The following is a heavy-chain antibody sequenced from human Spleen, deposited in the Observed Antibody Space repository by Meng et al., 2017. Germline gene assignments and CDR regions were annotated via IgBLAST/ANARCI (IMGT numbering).Heavy chain of an antibody. CDR3: ARDLDVLYNTNDVFDI. J-gene: IGHJ3*02. D-gene: IGHD3-10*01. Sequence: SVNVSCKASGYTFTGYYMHWVRQARAQGLEWMGRINPNSCGTNYAQKFQGRVTMTMDTSSSTAYMELSRLRSDDTAVYYCARDLDVLYNTNDVFDIWGQGTMVTVSS. CDR2: INPNSCGT. V-gene: IGHV1-2*06. CDR1: GYTFTGYY.